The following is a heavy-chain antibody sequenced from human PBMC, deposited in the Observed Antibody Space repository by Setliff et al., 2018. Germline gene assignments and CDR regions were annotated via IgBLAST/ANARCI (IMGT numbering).Heavy chain of an antibody. V-gene: IGHV3-30*02. D-gene: IGHD1-26*01. CDR2: IRYDGSNK. Sequence: GGSLRLSCAASGFTFSSYGMHWVRQAPGKGLEWVAFIRYDGSNKYYADSVKGRFTISRDNSKNTLYLQMNSQRAEDTAVYYCAKDRDRVGAIHHFDYRGQGTLVTVSS. J-gene: IGHJ4*02. CDR3: AKDRDRVGAIHHFDY. CDR1: GFTFSSYG.